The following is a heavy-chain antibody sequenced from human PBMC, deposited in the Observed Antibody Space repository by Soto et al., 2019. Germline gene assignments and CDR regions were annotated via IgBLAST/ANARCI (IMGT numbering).Heavy chain of an antibody. Sequence: SETLSLTCTVSGGSISRDYWRWIRQPPGKGLEWIGYIYYSGSTNYNPSLKSRVTISVDTSKNQFSLKLSSVTAADTAVYYCARSVRYYYDSSGYYFDYWGQGTLVTVSS. CDR3: ARSVRYYYDSSGYYFDY. D-gene: IGHD3-22*01. V-gene: IGHV4-59*01. CDR2: IYYSGST. J-gene: IGHJ4*02. CDR1: GGSISRDY.